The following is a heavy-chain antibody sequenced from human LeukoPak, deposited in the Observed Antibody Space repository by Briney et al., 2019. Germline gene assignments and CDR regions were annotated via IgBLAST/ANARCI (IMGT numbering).Heavy chain of an antibody. Sequence: PSETLSLTCTVSGGSISYYYWSWIRQPPGKGLEWIGYIYYSGSTNYNPSLKSRVTISVDTSKNQFSLKLSSVTAADTAVYYCARQSKEELDAFDIWGQGTMVTVSS. CDR2: IYYSGST. V-gene: IGHV4-59*08. CDR3: ARQSKEELDAFDI. J-gene: IGHJ3*02. CDR1: GGSISYYY. D-gene: IGHD1-26*01.